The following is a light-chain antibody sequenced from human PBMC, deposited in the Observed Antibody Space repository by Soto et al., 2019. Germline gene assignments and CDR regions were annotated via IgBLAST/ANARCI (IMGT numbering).Light chain of an antibody. J-gene: IGKJ3*01. CDR3: LNYNSAPFT. CDR2: AAS. Sequence: DIQMTQSPSSLSASVGDRVTITCRASQGISKYLAWYQQRPGKVPKLLIYAASTLQSGVPSRFSGSGSGTDFTLTISSLQPEDVATYYCLNYNSAPFTFGPGTKVDIK. CDR1: QGISKY. V-gene: IGKV1-27*01.